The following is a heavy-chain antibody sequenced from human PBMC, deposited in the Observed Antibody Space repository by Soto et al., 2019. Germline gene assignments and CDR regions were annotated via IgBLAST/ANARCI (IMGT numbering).Heavy chain of an antibody. Sequence: QVQLQESGPGLVKPSQTLSLTCTVSGGSISSGGYYWSWIRQHPGKGLEWIGYIYYSGSTYYNPSLKRRFTIAVDTSKNQFALKLSSVTAADTAVYYCARDEGGTTAIGGWGQGTLVTVSS. J-gene: IGHJ4*02. CDR2: IYYSGST. CDR3: ARDEGGTTAIGG. D-gene: IGHD3-16*01. CDR1: GGSISSGGYY. V-gene: IGHV4-31*03.